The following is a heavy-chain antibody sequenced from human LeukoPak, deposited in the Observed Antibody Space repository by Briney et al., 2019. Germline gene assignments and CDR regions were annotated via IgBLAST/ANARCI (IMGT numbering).Heavy chain of an antibody. CDR2: IKQDGSEK. J-gene: IGHJ6*02. V-gene: IGHV3-7*03. Sequence: QPGGSLRLSCAASGFTFSSYWMSWVRQAPGKGLEWVANIKQDGSEKYYVDSVKGRFTISRDNAKNSLYLQMNSLRAEDTAVYYCARAVGTVTTARYYYGMDVWGQGTTVTVSS. CDR1: GFTFSSYW. CDR3: ARAVGTVTTARYYYGMDV. D-gene: IGHD4-11*01.